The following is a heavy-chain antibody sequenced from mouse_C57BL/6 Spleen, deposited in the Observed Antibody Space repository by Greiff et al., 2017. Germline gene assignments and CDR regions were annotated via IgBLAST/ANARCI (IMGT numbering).Heavy chain of an antibody. CDR2: IYWDDDK. V-gene: IGHV8-12*01. D-gene: IGHD1-1*01. CDR1: GFSLSTSGMG. J-gene: IGHJ1*03. CDR3: ARPYYYGSSFYWYFDV. Sequence: QVTLKESGPGILQSSQTLSLTCSFSGFSLSTSGMGVSWIRQPSGKGLEWLAHIYWDDDKRYNPSLKSRLTISKDTSRNQVFLKITSVDTADTATYYCARPYYYGSSFYWYFDVWGTGTTVTVSS.